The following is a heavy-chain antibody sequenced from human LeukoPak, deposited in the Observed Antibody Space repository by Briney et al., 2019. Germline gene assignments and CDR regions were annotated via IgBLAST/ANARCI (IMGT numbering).Heavy chain of an antibody. CDR2: IYYSGST. CDR1: GXPISSGGYY. D-gene: IGHD1-26*01. J-gene: IGHJ4*02. CDR3: AREGVGATGSYS. Sequence: SETLSLTCTVSGXPISSGGYYWSWIRQHPGKGLEWIGCIYYSGSTYYNPSLKSRVTISVDTSQTQFSLKLSSVTAADTAVYYCAREGVGATGSYSWGQGTPVTVSS. V-gene: IGHV4-31*03.